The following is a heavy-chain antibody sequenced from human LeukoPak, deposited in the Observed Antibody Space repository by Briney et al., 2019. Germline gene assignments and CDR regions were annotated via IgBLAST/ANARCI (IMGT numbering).Heavy chain of an antibody. CDR2: IIPIFGTA. D-gene: IGHD3-3*01. Sequence: AASXKVSCKDSGGTFNSYAISWVRQAPGQGLEWMGGIIPIFGTANYAQKFQGRVTITADESTSTAYMELSSLRSEDTAVYYCTRGPLINDFWSGYNYYYYYMDVWGKGTTVTVSS. CDR1: GGTFNSYA. V-gene: IGHV1-69*01. J-gene: IGHJ6*03. CDR3: TRGPLINDFWSGYNYYYYYMDV.